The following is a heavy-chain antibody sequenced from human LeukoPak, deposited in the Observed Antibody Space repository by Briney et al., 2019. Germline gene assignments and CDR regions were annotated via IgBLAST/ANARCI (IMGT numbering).Heavy chain of an antibody. CDR1: GGSLSSYY. CDR2: VSYSGTT. CDR3: ARSAYCSSSTCYAFNY. J-gene: IGHJ4*02. V-gene: IGHV4-59*01. D-gene: IGHD2-2*01. Sequence: SETLSLTCTVSGGSLSSYYWSWIRQPPGKGLQWIGYVSYSGTTNYNPSLKSRVTISVDTSKNQFSLNLSSVTAADTAVYYCARSAYCSSSTCYAFNYWGQGTLVTVSS.